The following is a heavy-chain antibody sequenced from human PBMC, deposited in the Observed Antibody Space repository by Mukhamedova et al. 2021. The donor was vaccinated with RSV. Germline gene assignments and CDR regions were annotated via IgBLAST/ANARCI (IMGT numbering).Heavy chain of an antibody. Sequence: FIFSSYAMHWVRQAPGKGLEWVAVVSYDGSNKYYADSVKGRCTISRDNAKNTVSLQMNSLKAEDTAVYYCAKSSLWFGEPDAFD. CDR2: VSYDGSNK. V-gene: IGHV3-30*04. J-gene: IGHJ3*01. D-gene: IGHD3-10*01. CDR3: AKSSLWFGEPDAFD. CDR1: FIFSSYA.